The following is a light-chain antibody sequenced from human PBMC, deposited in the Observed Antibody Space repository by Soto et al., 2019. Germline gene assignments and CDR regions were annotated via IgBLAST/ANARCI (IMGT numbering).Light chain of an antibody. Sequence: QSVLTQPPSVSAAPGQKVTITCSVSSSNIENYYVSWYQQLPGTAPKLLIYDNNKRPSGIPDRFSGSKSDTSATLDITGLQTGDEADYYCGTYDSSLRDGVFGTGTKVTVL. V-gene: IGLV1-51*01. J-gene: IGLJ1*01. CDR2: DNN. CDR3: GTYDSSLRDGV. CDR1: SSNIENYY.